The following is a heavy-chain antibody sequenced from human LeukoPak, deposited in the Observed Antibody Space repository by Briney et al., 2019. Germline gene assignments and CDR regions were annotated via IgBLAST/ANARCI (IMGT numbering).Heavy chain of an antibody. Sequence: GGSLRLSCAGSGFTFSNSWMGWVRQAPGKGLEWVANIKQDGSEKYYVDSVKGRFTISRDNAKNSLYLQMNSLRAEDTAVYYCARAVRTDYWGQGTLVTVSS. CDR1: GFTFSNSW. V-gene: IGHV3-7*01. D-gene: IGHD3-3*01. CDR2: IKQDGSEK. J-gene: IGHJ4*02. CDR3: ARAVRTDY.